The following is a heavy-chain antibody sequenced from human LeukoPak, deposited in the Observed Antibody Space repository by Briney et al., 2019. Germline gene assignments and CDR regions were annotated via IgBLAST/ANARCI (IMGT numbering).Heavy chain of an antibody. CDR2: ISYDGTNQ. D-gene: IGHD3-22*01. CDR1: GFTFSGSA. V-gene: IGHV3-30*04. Sequence: GGSLRLSCAASGFTFSGSAMHWVRQAPGKGLEWVAVISYDGTNQYYADSVKDRFTISRDNSKNTLYLQMNSLSAEDSAVYYCAREGSFYDSSGLDYWGQGTPVTVSS. J-gene: IGHJ4*02. CDR3: AREGSFYDSSGLDY.